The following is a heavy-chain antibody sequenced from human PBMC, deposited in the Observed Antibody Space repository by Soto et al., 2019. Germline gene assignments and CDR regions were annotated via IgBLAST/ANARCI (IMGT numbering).Heavy chain of an antibody. V-gene: IGHV1-3*01. Sequence: QVQLVQSGAEVKKPGASVKVSCKASGYTVTSYDMHWVLQAPVQRLEWMGWINPGNGNTKYSQKCPGRVTITRDTSASTAYMERRRLRSEDTAVYACARADGAFSIWGSGTMVTVSS. CDR1: GYTVTSYD. CDR2: INPGNGNT. CDR3: ARADGAFSI. J-gene: IGHJ3*02.